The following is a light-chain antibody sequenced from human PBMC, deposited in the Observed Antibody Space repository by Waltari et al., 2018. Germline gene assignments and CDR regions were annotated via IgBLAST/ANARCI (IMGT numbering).Light chain of an antibody. V-gene: IGKV4-1*01. J-gene: IGKJ4*01. Sequence: IVMTQSPDSLAVSLGERATINCKSSQSVLHSFNNNNYLAWYQQKPGQPPKLLIYWASTRESGVPDRFSGSGSGTDFTLTISSLQAEDVAVYYCQQYYSSPPTFGGGTKVEIK. CDR2: WAS. CDR1: QSVLHSFNNNNY. CDR3: QQYYSSPPT.